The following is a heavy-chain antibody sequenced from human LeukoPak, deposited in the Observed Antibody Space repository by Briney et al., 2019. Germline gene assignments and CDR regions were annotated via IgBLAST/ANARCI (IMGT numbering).Heavy chain of an antibody. Sequence: SETLSLTCTVSGGSISSYYWSWIRQPPGKGLEWIGYIYYSGSTNYNPSLKSRVTISVDTSKNQFSLKLTSVTAADTAVYYCARVGARYCSSTSCSPDAFDIWGQGTMVTVSS. CDR3: ARVGARYCSSTSCSPDAFDI. D-gene: IGHD2-2*01. V-gene: IGHV4-59*01. J-gene: IGHJ3*02. CDR2: IYYSGST. CDR1: GGSISSYY.